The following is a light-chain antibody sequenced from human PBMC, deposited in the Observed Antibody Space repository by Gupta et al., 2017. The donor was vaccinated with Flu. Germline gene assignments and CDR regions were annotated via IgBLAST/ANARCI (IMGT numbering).Light chain of an antibody. CDR1: HSLSTNF. CDR3: QQYCGAFLS. CDR2: GAS. V-gene: IGKV3-20*01. Sequence: IVLTQSPGTLSLSPGERATLSCRASHSLSTNFLAWYQQKPGQAPRLLIYGASSRATGIPDRFSGSGSGTEFTLTITRVDPEDFAVYYCQQYCGAFLSFGQGTNLEIK. J-gene: IGKJ2*03.